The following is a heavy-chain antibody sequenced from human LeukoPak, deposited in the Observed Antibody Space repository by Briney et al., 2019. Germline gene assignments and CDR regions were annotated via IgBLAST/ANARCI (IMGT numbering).Heavy chain of an antibody. CDR2: GDYSGST. CDR1: GGSISNYY. V-gene: IGHV4-59*01. CDR3: ARLALGYCSGGTCPYYFDH. D-gene: IGHD2-15*01. Sequence: PSETLSLTCTVSGGSISNYYWSWIRQPPGKGLEWIAYGDYSGSTRYNPSLESRVTISVDTSKNQFSLKLTSVTAADPAVYYCARLALGYCSGGTCPYYFDHWGQGTLVTVSS. J-gene: IGHJ4*02.